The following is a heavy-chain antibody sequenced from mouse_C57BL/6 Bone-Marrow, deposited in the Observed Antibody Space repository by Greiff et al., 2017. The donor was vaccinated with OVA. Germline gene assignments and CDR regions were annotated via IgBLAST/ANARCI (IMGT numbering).Heavy chain of an antibody. CDR2: IDPENGDT. Sequence: DVQLQESGAELVRPGASVKLSCTASGFNIKDDYMHWVKQRPEQGLEWIGWIDPENGDTEYASKFQGKATITADASSNTPYLQLSILASEATAVYYCTLYYFDYWGQGTTLTVSS. J-gene: IGHJ2*01. V-gene: IGHV14-4*01. CDR3: TLYYFDY. CDR1: GFNIKDDY.